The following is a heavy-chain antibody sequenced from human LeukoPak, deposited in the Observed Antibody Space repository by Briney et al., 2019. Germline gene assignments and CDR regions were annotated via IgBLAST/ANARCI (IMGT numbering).Heavy chain of an antibody. J-gene: IGHJ4*02. CDR1: GFTFRSYG. D-gene: IGHD1/OR15-1a*01. CDR3: ARSNCNSCYLGVWYYFDY. Sequence: GGSLRLSCAASGFTFRSYGMSWVRQVPGKGLEWVSVIYSGGDTYYTDSVKGRFTISRDNSKNTLHLQMNSLRVEDTAVYYCARSNCNSCYLGVWYYFDYWGQGTLVTVSS. CDR2: IYSGGDT. V-gene: IGHV3-66*01.